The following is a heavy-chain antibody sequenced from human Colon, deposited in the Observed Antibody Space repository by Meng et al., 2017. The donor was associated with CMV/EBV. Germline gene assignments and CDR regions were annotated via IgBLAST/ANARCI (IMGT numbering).Heavy chain of an antibody. V-gene: IGHV5-51*01. CDR1: GFTFTSYW. J-gene: IGHJ5*02. CDR2: IYPGDSET. Sequence: GESLKISCRGSGFTFTSYWIGWVRQMPGKGLEWMGIIYPGDSETKYNPSVQGQVTISVDRSINTAYLQWSTLKASDTGMYYCARHGSFGAAVGRNWFDPWGQGTLVTVSS. D-gene: IGHD3-10*01. CDR3: ARHGSFGAAVGRNWFDP.